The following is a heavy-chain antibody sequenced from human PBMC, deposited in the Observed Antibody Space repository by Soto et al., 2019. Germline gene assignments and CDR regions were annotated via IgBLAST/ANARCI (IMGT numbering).Heavy chain of an antibody. CDR3: AKNLPRTGRFDY. Sequence: SETLSLTCTLSGASITSTTYFWAWIRQPPGKGLEWVGSIYYSGKTQYNPSLKSRVTISVDGSKNQFSLQMTSVTAADTAVYYCAKNLPRTGRFDYWGQGALVTVSS. V-gene: IGHV4-39*01. J-gene: IGHJ4*02. CDR2: IYYSGKT. CDR1: GASITSTTYF.